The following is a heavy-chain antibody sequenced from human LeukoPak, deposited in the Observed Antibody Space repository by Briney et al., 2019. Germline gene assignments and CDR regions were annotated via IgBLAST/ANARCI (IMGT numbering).Heavy chain of an antibody. CDR1: GGSISSSPYY. V-gene: IGHV4-39*01. CDR3: ARAGNYYDSSGYQILGSYFDL. Sequence: PSETLSLTCTVSGGSISSSPYYWGWLPPPPGKGLEWIGSIYYSGSTYYKPFLNSLITIRVDTSKNQLSLKLSSVTAANTAVYYCARAGNYYDSSGYQILGSYFDLWGRGTLVMVSS. J-gene: IGHJ2*01. CDR2: IYYSGST. D-gene: IGHD3-22*01.